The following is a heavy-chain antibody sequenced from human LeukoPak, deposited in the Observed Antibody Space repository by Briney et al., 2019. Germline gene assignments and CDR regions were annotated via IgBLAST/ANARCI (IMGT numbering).Heavy chain of an antibody. Sequence: GGSLRLSCAASGFTFSSAWMHWVRPAPGTGLVWVSRITDDATTTYADSVRGRFTISRDNAKNILYLQMNSLRAEDTALYYCVRDRVGPDYWGQGTLVTVSS. V-gene: IGHV3-74*03. CDR2: ITDDATT. CDR1: GFTFSSAW. CDR3: VRDRVGPDY. J-gene: IGHJ4*02. D-gene: IGHD1-26*01.